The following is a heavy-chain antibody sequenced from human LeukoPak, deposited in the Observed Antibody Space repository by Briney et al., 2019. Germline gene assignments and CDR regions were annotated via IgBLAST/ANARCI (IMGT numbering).Heavy chain of an antibody. Sequence: GTSLRLSCAASGITFRNYGMHWVRQAPGKGLEWVAIIWYDGSNKYYADSVKGRFTISRDNSKNTLYLQMNSLRVEDTAVYYCASVWRALGYTIDYWGQGTQVAVSS. CDR3: ASVWRALGYTIDY. CDR2: IWYDGSNK. J-gene: IGHJ4*02. V-gene: IGHV3-33*01. CDR1: GITFRNYG. D-gene: IGHD5-18*01.